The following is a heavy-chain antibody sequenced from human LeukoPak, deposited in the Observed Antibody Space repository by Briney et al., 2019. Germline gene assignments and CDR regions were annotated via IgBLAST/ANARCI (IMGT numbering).Heavy chain of an antibody. Sequence: GASVKVSCKASGYTFTSYGISWVRQAPGQGLEWMGWISAYNGNTNYAQKFQGWVTMTRDTSISTAYMELSRLRSDDTAVYYCARGPSSTYYDFWSGSYYFDYWGQGTLVTVSS. CDR2: ISAYNGNT. J-gene: IGHJ4*02. CDR3: ARGPSSTYYDFWSGSYYFDY. D-gene: IGHD3-3*01. V-gene: IGHV1-18*01. CDR1: GYTFTSYG.